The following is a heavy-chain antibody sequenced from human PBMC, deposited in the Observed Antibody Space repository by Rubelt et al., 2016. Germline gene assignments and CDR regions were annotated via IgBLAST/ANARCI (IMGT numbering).Heavy chain of an antibody. D-gene: IGHD2-2*01. CDR3: ASFNCSSTSCYTDY. J-gene: IGHJ4*02. V-gene: IGHV4-34*01. CDR2: INHSGST. Sequence: QVQLQQWGAGLLKPSETLSLTCAVYGGSFSGYYWSWIRQPPGKGLEWIGEINHSGSTNYNPSLKSLVAISVDTSKNQFSLKMSFVTAADTAVYYCASFNCSSTSCYTDYWGQGTLVTVSS. CDR1: GGSFSGYY.